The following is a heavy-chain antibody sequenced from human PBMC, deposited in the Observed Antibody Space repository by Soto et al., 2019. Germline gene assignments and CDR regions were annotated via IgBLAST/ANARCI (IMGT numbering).Heavy chain of an antibody. CDR3: ARDWYWSSWYGITPAEYFQH. CDR1: GFTFSSYW. D-gene: IGHD6-13*01. Sequence: GGSLRLSCAASGFTFSSYWMSWVRQAPGKGLEWVANIKQDGSEKYYVDSVKGRFTISRDNAKNSLYLQMNSLRAEETAVYYCARDWYWSSWYGITPAEYFQHWGQGTLVTVSS. CDR2: IKQDGSEK. V-gene: IGHV3-7*05. J-gene: IGHJ1*01.